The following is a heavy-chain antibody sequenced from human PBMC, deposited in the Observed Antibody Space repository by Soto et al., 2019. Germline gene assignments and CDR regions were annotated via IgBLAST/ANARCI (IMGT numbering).Heavy chain of an antibody. CDR2: TCFRSKWYN. V-gene: IGHV6-1*01. CDR3: AKGDNLGPKTGYAFDP. CDR1: GDSVSSNTAS. J-gene: IGHJ5*02. D-gene: IGHD5-12*01. Sequence: PSQTLSLTCAISGDSVSSNTASWNWIRQSPSRGLEWLGRTCFRSKWYNDYAVSVNSRIIINPDTSDNQFSLQLNSVTPEDTAVYFCAKGDNLGPKTGYAFDPWGQGIMVTVSS.